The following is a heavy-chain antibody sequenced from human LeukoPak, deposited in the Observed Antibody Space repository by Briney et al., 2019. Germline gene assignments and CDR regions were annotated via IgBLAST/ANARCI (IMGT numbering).Heavy chain of an antibody. V-gene: IGHV3-33*01. CDR1: GFTFSSYG. CDR2: IWYDGSNK. CDR3: ARDPNGILDY. D-gene: IGHD2-8*01. J-gene: IGHJ4*02. Sequence: GGSLRLSCAASGFTFSSYGMHWVRQVPGKGLEWVAVIWYDGSNKYYADSVKGRFTISRDNSKNTLYLQMNSLRAEDTALYYCARDPNGILDYWGQGTLVTVSS.